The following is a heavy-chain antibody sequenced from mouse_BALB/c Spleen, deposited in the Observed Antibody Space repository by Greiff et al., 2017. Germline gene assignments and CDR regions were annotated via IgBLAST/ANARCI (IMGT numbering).Heavy chain of an antibody. CDR1: GFNIKDTY. CDR2: IDPANGNT. Sequence: DVQLQESGAELVKPGASVKLSCTASGFNIKDTYMHWVKQRPEQGLEWIGRIDPANGNTKYDPKFQGKATITADTSSNTAYLQLSSLTSEDTAVYYCARGGLHYAMDYWGQGTSVTVSS. D-gene: IGHD3-1*01. V-gene: IGHV14-3*02. J-gene: IGHJ4*01. CDR3: ARGGLHYAMDY.